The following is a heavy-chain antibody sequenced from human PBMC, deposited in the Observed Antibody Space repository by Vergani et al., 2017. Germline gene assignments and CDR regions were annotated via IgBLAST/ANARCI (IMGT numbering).Heavy chain of an antibody. CDR2: VTPLFGRP. D-gene: IGHD3-3*01. Sequence: QVQLVQSGAEVRKPGSSVKVSCRASGGTFGTYTIHWVRQAPGQGLQWMGRVTPLFGRPDFAQEFKGRVTMTADKDTSTAFMELASLTSDDTAVYFCARGTSGYLPNWGQGTLVSVSS. V-gene: IGHV1-69*04. CDR3: ARGTSGYLPN. CDR1: GGTFGTYT. J-gene: IGHJ4*02.